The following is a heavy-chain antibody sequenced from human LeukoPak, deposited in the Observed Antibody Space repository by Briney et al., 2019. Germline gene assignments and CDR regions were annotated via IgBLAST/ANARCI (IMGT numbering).Heavy chain of an antibody. CDR1: GFTFSSYA. CDR2: ISSDGTNK. Sequence: PGRSLRLSCAASGFTFSSYAMYWVRQAPGKGLEWVAVISSDGTNKYYPGSVKGRFTISRDNSKNTLYLQMNSLRAEDTAVYYCARDRNPSYFDYWGQGTLVTVSS. J-gene: IGHJ4*02. CDR3: ARDRNPSYFDY. V-gene: IGHV3-30*04.